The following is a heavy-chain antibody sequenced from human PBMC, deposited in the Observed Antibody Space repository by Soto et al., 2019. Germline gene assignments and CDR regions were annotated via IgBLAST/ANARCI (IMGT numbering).Heavy chain of an antibody. D-gene: IGHD1-26*01. Sequence: GGSLRLSCAASGFTFSSYSMNCVRQAPGKGLEWVSYISSSSSSIYYADSVKGRFTISSDNAKDSLYLQMDSLRDEDTAVYYCARDLPGGAGPPPSAFDIWGRGTMDTGSS. CDR3: ARDLPGGAGPPPSAFDI. CDR1: GFTFSSYS. J-gene: IGHJ3*02. V-gene: IGHV3-48*02. CDR2: ISSSSSSI.